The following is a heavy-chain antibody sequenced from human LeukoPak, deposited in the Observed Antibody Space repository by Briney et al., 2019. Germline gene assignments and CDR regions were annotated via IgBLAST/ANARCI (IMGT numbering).Heavy chain of an antibody. J-gene: IGHJ4*02. CDR1: GASISSYY. V-gene: IGHV4-4*07. D-gene: IGHD3-10*01. CDR3: ARDSYFGSGNYYIDY. CDR2: GSTSGST. Sequence: SETLSLTCSVSGASISSYYWSWIRQPAGKGLEWIGRGSTSGSTNYNPSLKSRVTMSVETSKNQFSLKLSSVTAADTAVYYCARDSYFGSGNYYIDYWGQGTLVTVSS.